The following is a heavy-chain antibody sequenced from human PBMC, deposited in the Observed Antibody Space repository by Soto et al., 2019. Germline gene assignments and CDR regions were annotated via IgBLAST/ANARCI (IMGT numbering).Heavy chain of an antibody. Sequence: QVQLVESGGGVVQPGRPLRLSCAAPGSTSSTFALHWVGQAPAKGWEWVAVLSYDGSNKYYADSVKGRFTISRDNSKNTLYLQMNSLRAEDTAVYYCAINPGIAVAGPFDYWGQGTLVTVSS. CDR3: AINPGIAVAGPFDY. CDR1: GSTSSTFA. D-gene: IGHD6-19*01. CDR2: LSYDGSNK. J-gene: IGHJ4*02. V-gene: IGHV3-30-3*01.